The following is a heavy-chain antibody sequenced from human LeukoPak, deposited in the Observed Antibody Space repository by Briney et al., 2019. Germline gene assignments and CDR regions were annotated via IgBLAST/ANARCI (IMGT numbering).Heavy chain of an antibody. CDR3: ARVALTGYSYGFDP. CDR1: GYTFTGYY. V-gene: IGHV1-2*02. J-gene: IGHJ5*02. D-gene: IGHD5-18*01. Sequence: ASVKVSCKASGYTFTGYYMHWVRQAPGQGLEWMGWINPNSGGTNYAQKFQGRVTMTRGTSISTAYMELSRLRSDDTAVYYCARVALTGYSYGFDPWGQGTLVTVSS. CDR2: INPNSGGT.